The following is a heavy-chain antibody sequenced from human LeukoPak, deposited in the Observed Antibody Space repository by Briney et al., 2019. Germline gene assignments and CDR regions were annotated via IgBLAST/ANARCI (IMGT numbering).Heavy chain of an antibody. Sequence: PGRSQRLSCAASGFTFSSYAMHWVRQAPGKGLEWVAVISYDGSNKYYADSVKGRFTISRDNSKNTLYLQMNSLRAEDTAVYYCARASGRGMIVVVPTGAFDIWGQGTMVTVSS. CDR2: ISYDGSNK. CDR1: GFTFSSYA. J-gene: IGHJ3*02. D-gene: IGHD3-22*01. CDR3: ARASGRGMIVVVPTGAFDI. V-gene: IGHV3-30*04.